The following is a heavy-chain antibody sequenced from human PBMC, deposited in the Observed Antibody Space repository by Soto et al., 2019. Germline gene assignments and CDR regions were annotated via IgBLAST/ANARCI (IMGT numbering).Heavy chain of an antibody. V-gene: IGHV1-2*02. D-gene: IGHD6-13*01. Sequence: QVLLVQSGAEVKTPGASVKVSCKASGYTFTGYYMHWVRQAPGQGLEWMGWINPNSGGTNYAQKFQDRVTMTRDTSISTSYMAVSRLTSADTAVYYCARDASQTFSSSYHNDYWGQGTLVTVSS. CDR2: INPNSGGT. CDR1: GYTFTGYY. CDR3: ARDASQTFSSSYHNDY. J-gene: IGHJ4*02.